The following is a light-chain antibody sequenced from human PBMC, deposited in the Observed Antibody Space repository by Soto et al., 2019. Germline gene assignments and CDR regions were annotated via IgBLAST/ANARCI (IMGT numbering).Light chain of an antibody. CDR1: KNDIGVYDF. J-gene: IGLJ1*01. CDR2: EVV. Sequence: QSALTQPPSASGSPGQSVTISCTGTKNDIGVYDFVSWYQHHPGKAPRLIIYEVVQRPSGVPDRFSGSKSGNTASLTVSGLQAADEADYHCCSYGGSYTSDFGTGTKVTVL. CDR3: CSYGGSYTSD. V-gene: IGLV2-8*01.